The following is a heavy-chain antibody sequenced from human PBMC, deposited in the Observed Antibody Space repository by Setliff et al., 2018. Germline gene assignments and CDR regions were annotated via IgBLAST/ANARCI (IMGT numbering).Heavy chain of an antibody. CDR3: ARTYGYYLPEPSYYFDY. CDR2: IYYSGST. V-gene: IGHV4-30-4*08. CDR1: GGSISSGDYY. D-gene: IGHD3-3*01. Sequence: SETLSLTCTVSGGSISSGDYYWSWIRRPPGKGLEWIGYIYYSGSTYYNPSLKSRVTISVDTSKNQFSLKLSSVTAADTAVYYCARTYGYYLPEPSYYFDYWGQGTLVTVSS. J-gene: IGHJ4*02.